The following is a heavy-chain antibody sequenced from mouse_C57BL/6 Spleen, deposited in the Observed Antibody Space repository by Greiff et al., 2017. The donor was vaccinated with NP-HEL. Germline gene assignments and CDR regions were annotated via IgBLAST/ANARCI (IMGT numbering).Heavy chain of an antibody. D-gene: IGHD2-3*01. Sequence: EVKLVESGGGLVQPGGSLSLSCAASGFTFTDYYMSWVRQPPGKALEWLGFIRNKANGYTTEYSASVKGRFTISRDNSQSILYLQMNALRAEDRATYYCARYGGLLSAMDYWGQGTSVTVSS. CDR1: GFTFTDYY. J-gene: IGHJ4*01. V-gene: IGHV7-3*01. CDR3: ARYGGLLSAMDY. CDR2: IRNKANGYTT.